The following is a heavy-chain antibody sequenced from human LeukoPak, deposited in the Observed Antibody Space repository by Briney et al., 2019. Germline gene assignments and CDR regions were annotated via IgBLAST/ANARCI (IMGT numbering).Heavy chain of an antibody. Sequence: GGSLRLSCAASGFTFSSYAMHWVRQAPGKGLEWVAVISYDGSNKYYADSVKGRFTISRDNAKNTLYLQMNSLRAEDTAVYYCARGANYYFDYWGQGTLVTVSS. V-gene: IGHV3-30-3*01. CDR2: ISYDGSNK. CDR3: ARGANYYFDY. J-gene: IGHJ4*02. D-gene: IGHD4/OR15-4a*01. CDR1: GFTFSSYA.